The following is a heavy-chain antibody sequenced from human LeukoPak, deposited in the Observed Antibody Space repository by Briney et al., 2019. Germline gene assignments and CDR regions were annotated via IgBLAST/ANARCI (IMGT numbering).Heavy chain of an antibody. D-gene: IGHD4-23*01. CDR2: IYYSGGT. V-gene: IGHV4-59*01. J-gene: IGHJ3*02. Sequence: SETLSLTCTVSGGSISSYYWSWIRQPPGKGLEWIGYIYYSGGTNYNPSLKSRVTISVDTSKNQFSLKLSSVTAVDTAVYYCASFGGNYGDAFDIWGQGRMVTVSS. CDR1: GGSISSYY. CDR3: ASFGGNYGDAFDI.